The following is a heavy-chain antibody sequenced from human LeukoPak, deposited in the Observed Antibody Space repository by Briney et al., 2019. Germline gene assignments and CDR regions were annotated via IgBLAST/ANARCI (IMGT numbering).Heavy chain of an antibody. D-gene: IGHD7-27*01. Sequence: GGSLRLSCAASGFTFSSYAMHWVRQAPGKGLEWVAFIRYDGSNKYYADSVKGRFTISRDKSNNTLYLQMNSLRAEDTAVYYCAKDRQGSQSSGEDYRGQGTLVTVSS. J-gene: IGHJ4*02. CDR2: IRYDGSNK. CDR3: AKDRQGSQSSGEDY. V-gene: IGHV3-30*02. CDR1: GFTFSSYA.